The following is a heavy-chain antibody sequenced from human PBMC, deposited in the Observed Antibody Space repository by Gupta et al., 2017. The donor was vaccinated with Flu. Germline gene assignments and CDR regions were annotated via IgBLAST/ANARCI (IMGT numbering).Heavy chain of an antibody. D-gene: IGHD3-22*01. Sequence: QVQLVQSGAEVKKPGSSVKLSCKASGGHFSSNATSWVRQAPGQGLEWMGGIIPKFDTPNYAQKFQGRVTITADKSTSTAYMELSSLRSEDTAVYYCARDYDGTGTYYYYYFGMDVWGQGTTVTVSS. J-gene: IGHJ6*02. CDR1: GGHFSSNA. CDR3: ARDYDGTGTYYYYYFGMDV. V-gene: IGHV1-69*06. CDR2: IIPKFDTP.